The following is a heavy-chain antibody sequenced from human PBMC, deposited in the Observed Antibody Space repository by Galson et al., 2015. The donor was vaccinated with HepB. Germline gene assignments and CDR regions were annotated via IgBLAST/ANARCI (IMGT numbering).Heavy chain of an antibody. CDR3: ARDKRGRIGGPQNPRDYFQPGMIV. D-gene: IGHD2/OR15-2a*01. CDR1: GFPFNYYS. V-gene: IGHV3-21*06. CDR2: ISNSGSNI. Sequence: SLRLSCAGSGFPFNYYSLNWVRQGPGKGLEWVPSISNSGSNIYYAASVKGRFTISSDHAKTLLYLEMNILRVHHPAVYYWARDKRGRIGGPQNPRDYFQPGMIVWGQGTAGTV. J-gene: IGHJ6*02.